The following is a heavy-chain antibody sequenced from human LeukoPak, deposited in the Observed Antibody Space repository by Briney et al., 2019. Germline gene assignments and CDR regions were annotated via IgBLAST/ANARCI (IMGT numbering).Heavy chain of an antibody. V-gene: IGHV4-31*03. CDR3: ASREGVRVGYFDY. D-gene: IGHD3-10*01. Sequence: SETLSLTCTVSGGSISSGVYYWSWIRQHPGKGLEWIGYIYYSGSPYYNPSLKSRVTISVDTSKNQFSLKLSSVTAADTAVYYCASREGVRVGYFDYWGQGTLVTVSS. CDR1: GGSISSGVYY. J-gene: IGHJ4*02. CDR2: IYYSGSP.